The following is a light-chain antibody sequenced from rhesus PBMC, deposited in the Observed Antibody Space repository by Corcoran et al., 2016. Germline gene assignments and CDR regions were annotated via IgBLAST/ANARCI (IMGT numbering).Light chain of an antibody. CDR2: GAS. Sequence: EIVMTQSPATLSLSPGERATLSCRASQSVSSYVAWYQQKPEQAPRFLIYGASSRTTGIPDRFSGSGSGTAFTLTICSLGPEGFAVYYCQQYSHWPWTFGQGTKVEIK. CDR1: QSVSSY. J-gene: IGKJ1*01. V-gene: IGKV3S9*01. CDR3: QQYSHWPWT.